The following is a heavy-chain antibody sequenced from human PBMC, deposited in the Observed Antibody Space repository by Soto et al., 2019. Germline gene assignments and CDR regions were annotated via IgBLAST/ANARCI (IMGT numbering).Heavy chain of an antibody. Sequence: ASVKVSCKASGYTFTHYYIHWLRQSPGQGLEWMGIINPNGGITTYAQKFRAGFSMTRDTSTSTVYLELSSLRSEDSAVYYCATSVNSAMAFDYWGQGTLVTVSS. D-gene: IGHD5-18*01. CDR3: ATSVNSAMAFDY. V-gene: IGHV1-46*01. CDR1: GYTFTHYY. CDR2: INPNGGIT. J-gene: IGHJ4*02.